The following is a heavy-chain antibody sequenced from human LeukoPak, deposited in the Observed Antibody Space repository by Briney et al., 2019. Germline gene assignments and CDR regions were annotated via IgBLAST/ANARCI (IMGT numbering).Heavy chain of an antibody. J-gene: IGHJ4*02. CDR2: INPSGGST. D-gene: IGHD3-16*02. Sequence: ASVKVSCKASGYTFTSYYMHWVRQAPGQGLEWMGIINPSGGSTSYAQKFQGRVTITADKSTSTAYMELSSLRSEDTAVYYCARARYDYVWGSYRSIDYWGQGTLVTVSS. CDR3: ARARYDYVWGSYRSIDY. CDR1: GYTFTSYY. V-gene: IGHV1-46*01.